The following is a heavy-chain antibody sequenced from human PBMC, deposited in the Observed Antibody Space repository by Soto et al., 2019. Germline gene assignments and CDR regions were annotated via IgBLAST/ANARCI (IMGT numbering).Heavy chain of an antibody. J-gene: IGHJ4*02. Sequence: QVQLVESGGSVVQPGRSLRLSCAASGFTFSSYGMHWVRQAPGKGLEWVAVISYDGSNKYYADSVKGRFTISRDNSKNTLYLQMNSLRAEDTAVYYCAKDRTSGSYSDYWGQGTLVTVSS. CDR3: AKDRTSGSYSDY. CDR2: ISYDGSNK. CDR1: GFTFSSYG. D-gene: IGHD1-26*01. V-gene: IGHV3-30*18.